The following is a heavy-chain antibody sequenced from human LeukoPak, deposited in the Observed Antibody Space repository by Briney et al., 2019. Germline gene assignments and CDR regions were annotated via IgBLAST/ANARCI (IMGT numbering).Heavy chain of an antibody. J-gene: IGHJ4*02. CDR1: GFKFYSYA. CDR2: ISFDGGEK. Sequence: GGSLRLSCAASGFKFYSYAMHWVRQAPGKGLEWVASISFDGGEKYYRDSVKGRFTISRDNSKNTVSLQMNSLRPEDTAVYYCARSPGPAAVAFDYWGQGTLVTVSS. CDR3: ARSPGPAAVAFDY. V-gene: IGHV3-30*04. D-gene: IGHD6-13*01.